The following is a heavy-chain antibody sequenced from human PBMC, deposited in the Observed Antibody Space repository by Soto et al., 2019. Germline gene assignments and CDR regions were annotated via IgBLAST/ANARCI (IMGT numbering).Heavy chain of an antibody. Sequence: QVQLVQSGAEVKKPGSSVKVSCKASGGTFSSYAISWVRPAPGQGLEWMGGIIPIFGTANYAQKFQGRVTITADESTSTGYMELSSLISEDTAVYYCARGGTVTNYYYYGMDVWGQGTTVTVSS. CDR3: ARGGTVTNYYYYGMDV. V-gene: IGHV1-69*01. CDR1: GGTFSSYA. D-gene: IGHD4-4*01. J-gene: IGHJ6*02. CDR2: IIPIFGTA.